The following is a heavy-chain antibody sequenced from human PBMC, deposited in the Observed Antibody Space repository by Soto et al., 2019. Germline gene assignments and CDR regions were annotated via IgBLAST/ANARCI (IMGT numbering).Heavy chain of an antibody. D-gene: IGHD6-13*01. V-gene: IGHV3-23*01. CDR1: GFTFSSYA. CDR3: AKLGSSTWSPHYYFDY. Sequence: PGGSLRLSCAASGFTFSSYAMSWVRQAPGKGLEWVSAISGSGGSTYYADSVKGRFTISRDNSKNTLYLQMTSLRAEDTALYYCAKLGSSTWSPHYYFDYWGQGSLVTVSS. J-gene: IGHJ4*02. CDR2: ISGSGGST.